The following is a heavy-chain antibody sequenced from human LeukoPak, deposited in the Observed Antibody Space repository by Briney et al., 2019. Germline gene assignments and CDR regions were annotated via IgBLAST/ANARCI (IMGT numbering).Heavy chain of an antibody. J-gene: IGHJ4*02. CDR2: IKQDGSDK. Sequence: PGGSVRLSCAASGFTFTFYWMSWVRQAPGKGLEWVANIKQDGSDKNYVDSVRGRFTISRDNSKNSLYLQMTSPRVEDTAFYFCARHSNKYDYDSSGHYRSFDYWGQGTLVSVSS. V-gene: IGHV3-7*01. D-gene: IGHD3-22*01. CDR3: ARHSNKYDYDSSGHYRSFDY. CDR1: GFTFTFYW.